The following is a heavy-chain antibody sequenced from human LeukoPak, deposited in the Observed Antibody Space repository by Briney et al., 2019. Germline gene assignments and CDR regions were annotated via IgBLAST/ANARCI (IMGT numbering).Heavy chain of an antibody. CDR2: INEDGSIT. V-gene: IGHV3-74*01. D-gene: IGHD5-24*01. J-gene: IGHJ4*02. Sequence: GGSLRLSCAVSGFTFRTYWMHWVRQVPGKGLVWGSRINEDGSITNCADSVTGRFRISRDNAENTLYLHMNSLRGEDTAVYYCGRDLGGRWGLWGQGTLVTVSS. CDR3: GRDLGGRWGL. CDR1: GFTFRTYW.